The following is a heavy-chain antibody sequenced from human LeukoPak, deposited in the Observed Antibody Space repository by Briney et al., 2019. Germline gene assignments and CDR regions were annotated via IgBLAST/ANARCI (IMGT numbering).Heavy chain of an antibody. J-gene: IGHJ1*01. D-gene: IGHD3-22*01. CDR3: ASPPITQVVTQYFQH. CDR2: IFPIFGTA. Sequence: SVKVSCMASGGTFSRHAISWVRQAPGQGLEWMGGIFPIFGTANYAQKFQGRVTITPDESTSTAYMELSSLRSEDTAVYYCASPPITQVVTQYFQHWGQGTLVTVSS. CDR1: GGTFSRHA. V-gene: IGHV1-69*13.